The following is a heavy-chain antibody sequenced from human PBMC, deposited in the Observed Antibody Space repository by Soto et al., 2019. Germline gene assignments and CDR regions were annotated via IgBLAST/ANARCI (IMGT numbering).Heavy chain of an antibody. V-gene: IGHV2-5*01. J-gene: IGHJ3*02. D-gene: IGHD6-6*01. CDR3: ARGLATLPVFAFDI. CDR2: IYWSGDE. CDR1: GFSLRTSGVG. Sequence: QGTLKESGPTLVKPTQTLTLTCSFSGFSLRTSGVGVGWIRQSPGKALEWIALIYWSGDEHYRPSLKSRLSIIKDTAKNHVVLIMTDMDPVDTATYYCARGLATLPVFAFDIWGQGTMVTVSS.